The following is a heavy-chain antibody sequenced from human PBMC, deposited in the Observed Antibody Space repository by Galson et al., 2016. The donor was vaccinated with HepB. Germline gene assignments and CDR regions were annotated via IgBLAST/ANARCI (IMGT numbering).Heavy chain of an antibody. CDR1: GGSISGYY. CDR2: IYYSGST. Sequence: SETLSLTCTVSGGSISGYYWNWIRQPPGKGLEWIGYIYYSGSTNYNPSLKSRVTISIDTSKNQFSLKLSSVTAADTAVYSCARGGWLRMNYYFDYWGQGTLVTVSS. CDR3: ARGGWLRMNYYFDY. V-gene: IGHV4-59*01. D-gene: IGHD5-12*01. J-gene: IGHJ4*02.